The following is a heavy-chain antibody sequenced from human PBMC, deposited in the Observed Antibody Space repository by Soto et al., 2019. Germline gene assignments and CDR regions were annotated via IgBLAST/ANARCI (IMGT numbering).Heavy chain of an antibody. CDR1: GYIFTDYY. CDR3: ARERSAAGTGWFDP. CDR2: INPTGGTT. Sequence: ASVEVSSKASGYIFTDYYIHWVRQAPGQGLEWMGIINPTGGTTTYAQKFQGRLTVTRDTSKNTVYMELSSLRSEDTAVYYCARERSAAGTGWFDPGGQGPLVTVPS. D-gene: IGHD6-13*01. V-gene: IGHV1-46*01. J-gene: IGHJ5*02.